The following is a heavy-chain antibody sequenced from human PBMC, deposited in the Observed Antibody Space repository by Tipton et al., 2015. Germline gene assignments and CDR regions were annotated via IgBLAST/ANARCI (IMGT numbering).Heavy chain of an antibody. CDR3: ARPSVTTNYYGMDV. J-gene: IGHJ6*02. D-gene: IGHD4-17*01. CDR2: LSSRSTYI. CDR1: GFTFSSYS. Sequence: SLRLSCEGSGFTFSSYSIVWVRQAPGKGLEWVSTLSSRSTYIYYADSVKGRFTISRDNARKSLYLQMNSLRAEDTAVYYCARPSVTTNYYGMDVWGQGTTVTVS. V-gene: IGHV3-21*01.